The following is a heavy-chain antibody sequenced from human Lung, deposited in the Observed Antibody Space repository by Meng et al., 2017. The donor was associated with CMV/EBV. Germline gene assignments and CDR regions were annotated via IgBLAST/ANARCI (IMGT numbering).Heavy chain of an antibody. Sequence: GGSLRLSCAASGFTFSDYYMSWIRQAPGKGLEWVSYISSSGSTIYYADSVKGRFIISRDNAKNSLYLQMNSLRAEDTAVYYCARVRTAMAYYCDYWGQGTXVTVSS. J-gene: IGHJ4*02. CDR2: ISSSGSTI. V-gene: IGHV3-11*01. D-gene: IGHD5-18*01. CDR3: ARVRTAMAYYCDY. CDR1: GFTFSDYY.